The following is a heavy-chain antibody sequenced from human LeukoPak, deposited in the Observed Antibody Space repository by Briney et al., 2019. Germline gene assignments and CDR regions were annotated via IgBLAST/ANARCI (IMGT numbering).Heavy chain of an antibody. D-gene: IGHD1-26*01. Sequence: SVKVSCKASGFTFTSSAMQWVRQARGQRLEWIGWIVVGSGNTNYAQKFQERVTITRDMSTSTAYMELSSLRSEDTAVYYCAARAVGATPYYFYYWGQGTLVTVSS. CDR3: AARAVGATPYYFYY. CDR2: IVVGSGNT. CDR1: GFTFTSSA. V-gene: IGHV1-58*02. J-gene: IGHJ4*02.